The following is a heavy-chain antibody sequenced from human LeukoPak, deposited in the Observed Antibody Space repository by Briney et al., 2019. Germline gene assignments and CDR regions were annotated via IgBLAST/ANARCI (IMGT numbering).Heavy chain of an antibody. Sequence: ASVKVSCKASGGTFSSYAISWVRQAPGQGLEWMGRIIPILGIANYAQKFQGRVTITADKSTSTAYMELSSLRSEDTAVYYCCLVRGVYYYYGMDVWGQGTTVTVSS. CDR2: IIPILGIA. CDR1: GGTFSSYA. D-gene: IGHD3-10*01. CDR3: CLVRGVYYYYGMDV. V-gene: IGHV1-69*04. J-gene: IGHJ6*02.